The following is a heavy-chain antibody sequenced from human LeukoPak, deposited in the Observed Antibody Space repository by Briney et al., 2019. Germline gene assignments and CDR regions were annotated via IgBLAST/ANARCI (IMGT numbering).Heavy chain of an antibody. Sequence: ASLKVSCKASGYTFTRYYMHWVRQARGQGLEWMGRINPNSGGTNYAQTFQGRVTMTRDTSISTAYMELSRLRSDDTAMYYCARALATVTTWGLDYWGQGTLVTVSS. D-gene: IGHD4-17*01. CDR3: ARALATVTTWGLDY. J-gene: IGHJ4*02. V-gene: IGHV1-2*06. CDR1: GYTFTRYY. CDR2: INPNSGGT.